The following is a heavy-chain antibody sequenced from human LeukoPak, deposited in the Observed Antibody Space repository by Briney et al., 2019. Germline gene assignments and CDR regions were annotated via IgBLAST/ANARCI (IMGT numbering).Heavy chain of an antibody. CDR2: ISYDGSNK. CDR1: GFTFSSYA. D-gene: IGHD2-2*01. V-gene: IGHV3-30-3*01. J-gene: IGHJ3*02. CDR3: ARREVVPAAAPPFDI. Sequence: TGGSLRLSCAASGFTFSSYAMHWVRQAPGKGLEWVAVISYDGSNKYYADSVKGRFTISRDNSKNTLYLQMNSLRAEDTAVCYCARREVVPAAAPPFDIWGQGTMVTVSS.